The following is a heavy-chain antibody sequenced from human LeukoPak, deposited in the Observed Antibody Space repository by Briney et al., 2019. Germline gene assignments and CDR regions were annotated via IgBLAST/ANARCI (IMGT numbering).Heavy chain of an antibody. Sequence: AGSLTLSCAASGFTFSNYAMSWVRQAAGKGLEWVSAISASGDSTYYADSVAGRFTISRDNSKNTLFLQMNSLRAEDTAVYYCARGRGIQLWRFDYWGQGTLVTVSS. CDR2: ISASGDST. CDR1: GFTFSNYA. CDR3: ARGRGIQLWRFDY. V-gene: IGHV3-23*01. J-gene: IGHJ4*02. D-gene: IGHD5-18*01.